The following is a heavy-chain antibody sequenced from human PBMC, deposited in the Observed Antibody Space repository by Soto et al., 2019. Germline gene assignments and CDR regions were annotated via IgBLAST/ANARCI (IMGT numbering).Heavy chain of an antibody. J-gene: IGHJ4*02. V-gene: IGHV3-49*03. Sequence: EVQLVESGGGLVQPGRSLRLSCTASGFTFGDYAMSWFRQAPGKGLEWVGFIRSKAYGGTTEYAASVKGRFTISRDDSKSIAYLQMNSLKTEDTAVYYCTRGRDIQPPYYFDYWGQGTLVTVSS. CDR3: TRGRDIQPPYYFDY. CDR1: GFTFGDYA. CDR2: IRSKAYGGTT. D-gene: IGHD3-9*01.